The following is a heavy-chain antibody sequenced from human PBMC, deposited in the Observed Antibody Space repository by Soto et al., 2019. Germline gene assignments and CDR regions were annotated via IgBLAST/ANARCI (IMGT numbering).Heavy chain of an antibody. CDR2: ISYDGSNK. Sequence: QVQLVESGGGVVQPGRSLRLSCAASGFTFSSYGMHWVRQAPGKGLEWVAVISYDGSNKYYADSVKGRFTISRDNSTNTLYLQMNSLRAEDTAVYYCAKDGIQLWHLGWYFDLWGRGTLVTVSS. CDR3: AKDGIQLWHLGWYFDL. J-gene: IGHJ2*01. D-gene: IGHD5-18*01. CDR1: GFTFSSYG. V-gene: IGHV3-30*18.